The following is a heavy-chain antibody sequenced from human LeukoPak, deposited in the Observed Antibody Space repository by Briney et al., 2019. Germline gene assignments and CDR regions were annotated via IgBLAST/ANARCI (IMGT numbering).Heavy chain of an antibody. Sequence: SETLSLTCTVSGGSITSYYWSWLRQPPGKGLEWIGYIYYSGSTNYNPSLKSRVTISVDTSKNQFSLKLSSVTAADTAVYYCARDSLYCSGGSCSRNWFDPWGQGTLVTVSS. CDR3: ARDSLYCSGGSCSRNWFDP. D-gene: IGHD2-15*01. J-gene: IGHJ5*02. V-gene: IGHV4-59*01. CDR2: IYYSGST. CDR1: GGSITSYY.